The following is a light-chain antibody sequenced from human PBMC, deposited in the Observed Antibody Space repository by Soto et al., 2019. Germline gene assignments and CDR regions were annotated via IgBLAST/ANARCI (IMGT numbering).Light chain of an antibody. CDR3: SSYTSTSTYV. V-gene: IGLV2-14*01. CDR1: NSDVGGYNY. J-gene: IGLJ1*01. CDR2: HVS. Sequence: QSVLTQPASVSGSPGQSITISFTGTNSDVGGYNYVSWYQQYPGKAPKLMIYHVSNRPSGVSNRFSGSKSGNSASLTISGLQAEDEADYYCSSYTSTSTYVFGTGTKVTVL.